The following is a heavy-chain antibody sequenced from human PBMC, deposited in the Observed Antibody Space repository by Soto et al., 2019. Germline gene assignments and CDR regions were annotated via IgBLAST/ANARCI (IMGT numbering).Heavy chain of an antibody. CDR1: GGYFSGYY. CDR3: ARERTGTTNYYYYYGMDV. J-gene: IGHJ6*02. V-gene: IGHV4-34*01. CDR2: INHSGST. Sequence: SETMSVTCAVYGGYFSGYYWSWIRKNTGKGLEWIGEINHSGSTNYNPSLKSRVTISVDTSKNQFSLKLSSVTAADTAVYYCARERTGTTNYYYYYGMDVWGQGTTVTVSS. D-gene: IGHD1-7*01.